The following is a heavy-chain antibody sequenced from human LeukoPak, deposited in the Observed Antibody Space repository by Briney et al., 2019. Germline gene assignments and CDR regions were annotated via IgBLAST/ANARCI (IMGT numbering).Heavy chain of an antibody. V-gene: IGHV4-59*01. Sequence: PSETLSLTCTVSGGSISSYYWSWIRQPPGKELEWIGYIYYSGGTNYNPSLKSRVTISVDTSKNQFSLKLRSVTAADTAVYYCARSLDGYKEDSWGQGTLVTVSS. J-gene: IGHJ4*02. CDR3: ARSLDGYKEDS. CDR2: IYYSGGT. D-gene: IGHD5-24*01. CDR1: GGSISSYY.